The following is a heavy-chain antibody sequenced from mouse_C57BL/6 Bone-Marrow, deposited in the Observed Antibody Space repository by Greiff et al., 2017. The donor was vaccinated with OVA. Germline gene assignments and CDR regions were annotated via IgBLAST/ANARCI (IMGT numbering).Heavy chain of an antibody. CDR2: INPNNGGT. V-gene: IGHV1-26*01. CDR1: GYTFTDYY. Sequence: VQLQQSGPELVKPGASVKISCKASGYTFTDYYMNWVKQSHGKSLEWIGDINPNNGGTSYNQKFKGKATLTVDKSSSTAYMELRSLTSEDSAVYYCARAPGGNYNFDYWGQGTTLTVSS. J-gene: IGHJ2*01. CDR3: ARAPGGNYNFDY. D-gene: IGHD2-1*01.